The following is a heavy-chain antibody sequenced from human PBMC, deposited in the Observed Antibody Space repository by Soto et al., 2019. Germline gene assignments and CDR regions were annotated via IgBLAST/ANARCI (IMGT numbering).Heavy chain of an antibody. V-gene: IGHV4-30-2*01. D-gene: IGHD6-13*01. CDR2: IYHSGST. CDR3: ARGGYSSSHFDY. Sequence: PSETLSLTCAVSGGSISRGGYSWIWIRQPPGKGLEWIGYIYHSGSTYYNPSLKGRVTISVDRSKNQFSLKLSSVTAADTAVYYCARGGYSSSHFDYWGQGTLVTVSS. CDR1: GGSISRGGYS. J-gene: IGHJ4*02.